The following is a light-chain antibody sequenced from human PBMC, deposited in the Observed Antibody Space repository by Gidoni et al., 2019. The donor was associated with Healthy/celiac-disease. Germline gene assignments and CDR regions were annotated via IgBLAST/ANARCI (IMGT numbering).Light chain of an antibody. CDR1: QSVSSN. V-gene: IGKV3-15*01. Sequence: EIVMTQSPATLSVSPGERATLSCRASQSVSSNLAWYQQKPGQDPRLLIYGASTRATGIPARFSGSGSGTEFTITISSLKSEDVAVYYGKQYNNWPPYTFGQGTKLEIK. CDR2: GAS. CDR3: KQYNNWPPYT. J-gene: IGKJ2*01.